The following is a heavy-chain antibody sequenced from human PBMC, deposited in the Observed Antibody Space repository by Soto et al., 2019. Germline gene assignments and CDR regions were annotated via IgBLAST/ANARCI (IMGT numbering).Heavy chain of an antibody. CDR1: GFTFSSYS. CDR2: ISSSSSYI. V-gene: IGHV3-21*04. J-gene: IGHJ4*02. Sequence: GSLRLSCAASGFTFSSYSMSWVRQAPGKGLEWVSSISSSSSYIYYADSVKGRFTISRDNAKNSLYLQMNSLRAADTAVYYGVGSSDYYRLDDWGQGTLVTVSS. D-gene: IGHD3-22*01. CDR3: VGSSDYYRLDD.